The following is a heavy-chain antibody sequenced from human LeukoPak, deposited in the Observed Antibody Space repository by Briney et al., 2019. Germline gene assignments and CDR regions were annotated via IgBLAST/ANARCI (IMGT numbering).Heavy chain of an antibody. V-gene: IGHV1-18*01. CDR1: GYTFTSYG. CDR3: ARDQGIMITFGGLNWFDP. CDR2: ISAYNGNT. D-gene: IGHD3-16*01. Sequence: GASVKVSCKASGYTFTSYGISWVRQAPGQGLEWMGWISAYNGNTNYAQKLQGRVTMTTDTSTSTAYMELRSLRSDDTAVYYCARDQGIMITFGGLNWFDPWGQGTLVTVSS. J-gene: IGHJ5*02.